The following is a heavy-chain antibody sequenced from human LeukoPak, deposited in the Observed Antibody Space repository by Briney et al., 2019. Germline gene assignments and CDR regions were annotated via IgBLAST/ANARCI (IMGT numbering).Heavy chain of an antibody. Sequence: QPGGSLRLSCAASGFTFSSYGMHWVRQAPGKGLEWVAVISYVGSNEYYADSVKGRFTISRDNSRNTVYLQMNSLRPEDTAVYYCARTRGFDYWGQGTLVTVSS. J-gene: IGHJ4*02. CDR1: GFTFSSYG. CDR2: ISYVGSNE. CDR3: ARTRGFDY. V-gene: IGHV3-30*03. D-gene: IGHD3-10*01.